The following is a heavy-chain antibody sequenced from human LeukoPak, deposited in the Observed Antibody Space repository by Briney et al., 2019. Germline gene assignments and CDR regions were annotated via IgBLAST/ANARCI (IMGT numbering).Heavy chain of an antibody. CDR1: GGSISSYY. CDR2: IYYSGST. Sequence: SETLSLTCTVSGGSISSYYWSWIRQPPGKGLEWLGYIYYSGSTNYNPSLKSRVTISVDTSKNQFSLKLSSVTAADTAVYYCARHLGYCSSTSCYSDAFDIWGQGTMVTVSS. CDR3: ARHLGYCSSTSCYSDAFDI. D-gene: IGHD2-2*01. J-gene: IGHJ3*02. V-gene: IGHV4-59*08.